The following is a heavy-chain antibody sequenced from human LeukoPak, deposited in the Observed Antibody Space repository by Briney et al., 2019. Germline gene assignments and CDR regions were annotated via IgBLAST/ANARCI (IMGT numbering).Heavy chain of an antibody. V-gene: IGHV4-34*01. J-gene: IGHJ4*02. CDR1: GGSFSGYY. CDR3: GRRRRQLLIPFYY. D-gene: IGHD2-2*01. Sequence: SETLSLTCAVYGGSFSGYYWSWIRQPPGKGLEWIGEINNSGSTNYNPSLKSRVTISVDTSKNQFSLKLSPVTAADTAVYYCGRRRRQLLIPFYYWGQGTLVTVSS. CDR2: INNSGST.